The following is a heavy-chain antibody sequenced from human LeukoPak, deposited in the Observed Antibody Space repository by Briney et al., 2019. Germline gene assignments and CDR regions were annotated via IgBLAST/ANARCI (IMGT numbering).Heavy chain of an antibody. J-gene: IGHJ4*02. CDR2: TDPTDSYI. D-gene: IGHD4-17*01. Sequence: GESLRISCKGSGYNFTSFWINWVRQMPSKGLEWMARTDPTDSYINYSPSFRGHITISADKSITTAYLQWSSLKASDTAMYYCARHAYGDYEDYWGQGTLVTVSS. CDR3: ARHAYGDYEDY. V-gene: IGHV5-10-1*01. CDR1: GYNFTSFW.